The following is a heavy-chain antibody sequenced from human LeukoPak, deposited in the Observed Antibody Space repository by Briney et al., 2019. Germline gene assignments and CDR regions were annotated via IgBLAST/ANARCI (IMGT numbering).Heavy chain of an antibody. J-gene: IGHJ6*02. V-gene: IGHV3-73*01. CDR3: TKGYYYGMDV. Sequence: GGSLKLSCAASGFTFSGSAMHWVRQASGKGLEWVGRIRGKANSYATAYAASVKGRFTISRDDSKNTAYLQMNSLKTEDTAVYYCTKGYYYGMDVWGQGTTVTVSS. CDR1: GFTFSGSA. CDR2: IRGKANSYAT.